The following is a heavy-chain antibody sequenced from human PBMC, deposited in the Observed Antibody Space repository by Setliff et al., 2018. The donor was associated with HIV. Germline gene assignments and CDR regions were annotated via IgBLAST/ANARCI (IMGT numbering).Heavy chain of an antibody. D-gene: IGHD3-22*01. J-gene: IGHJ4*02. CDR2: IHPSGGST. V-gene: IGHV1-2*02. Sequence: ASVKVSCKASGYTFTSYYIHWVRQAPGQGLEWMGVIHPSGGSTTYAQKFQGRVTMTRDTSISTAYMELSRLRSDDTAVYYCARGMDYYDTSGYYQYYFDYWGQGTLVTVSS. CDR1: GYTFTSYY. CDR3: ARGMDYYDTSGYYQYYFDY.